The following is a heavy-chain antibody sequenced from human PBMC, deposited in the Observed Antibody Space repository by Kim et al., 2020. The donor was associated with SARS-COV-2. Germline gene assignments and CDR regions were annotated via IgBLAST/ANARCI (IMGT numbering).Heavy chain of an antibody. D-gene: IGHD3-16*01. V-gene: IGHV4-39*01. Sequence: SETLSLTCTVSGGSFSTSSYYWDWIRQPPGKGLEWIGGFYYTGTMYFNPSLKSRVTISVDTSKKQFSLKLTSVTAADTAVHYCARRSRGDGSPGYWGQGT. CDR3: ARRSRGDGSPGY. J-gene: IGHJ4*02. CDR2: FYYTGTM. CDR1: GGSFSTSSYY.